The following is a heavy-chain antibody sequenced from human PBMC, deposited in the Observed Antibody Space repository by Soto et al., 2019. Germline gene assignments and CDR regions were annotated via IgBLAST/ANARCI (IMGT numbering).Heavy chain of an antibody. CDR3: ARSVRNTVSY. CDR2: ISYDGSNK. Sequence: GGSLRLSCAASGFTFSSYAMHWVRQAPGKGLEWVAVISYDGSNKYYADSVKGRFTISRDNSKNTLYLQMNSLRAEDTAVYYCARSVRNTVSYWGQGTLVTVSS. D-gene: IGHD4-4*01. CDR1: GFTFSSYA. J-gene: IGHJ4*02. V-gene: IGHV3-30-3*01.